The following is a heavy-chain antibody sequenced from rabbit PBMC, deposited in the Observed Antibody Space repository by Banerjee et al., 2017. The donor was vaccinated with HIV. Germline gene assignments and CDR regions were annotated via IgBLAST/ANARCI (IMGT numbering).Heavy chain of an antibody. Sequence: QSLEESGGDLVKPGASLTLTCTASGFSFSSGYWLFWVRQAPGKGLEWIACIYAGSGSTYYANWAKGRFTISKTSSTTVTLQMTSLTAADTATYFCARRAGDSRGGLWGQGTLVTVS. CDR1: GFSFSSGYW. CDR2: IYAGSGST. D-gene: IGHD7-1*01. J-gene: IGHJ4*01. V-gene: IGHV1S40*01. CDR3: ARRAGDSRGGL.